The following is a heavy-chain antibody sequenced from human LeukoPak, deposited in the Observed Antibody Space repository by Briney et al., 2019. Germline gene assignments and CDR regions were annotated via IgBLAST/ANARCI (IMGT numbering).Heavy chain of an antibody. Sequence: GASVKVSCKASGYTFTTYGISWVRQAPGQRLEWMGWISAYNGNTNYAQQFQDRVTMSTDTSMSTAYVELRSLRSDDTAVYYCARDLIAVRPGWFDPWGQGSLVTVSS. V-gene: IGHV1-18*01. D-gene: IGHD6-6*01. J-gene: IGHJ5*02. CDR1: GYTFTTYG. CDR3: ARDLIAVRPGWFDP. CDR2: ISAYNGNT.